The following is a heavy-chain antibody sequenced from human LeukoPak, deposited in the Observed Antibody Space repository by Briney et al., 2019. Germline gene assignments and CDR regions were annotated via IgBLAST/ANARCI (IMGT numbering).Heavy chain of an antibody. J-gene: IGHJ4*02. Sequence: RASVKVSCKASGYTFTGYYMHWVRQAPGQGLEWMGWINPNSGGTNYAQKFQGRVTMTRDTSISTAYMELSRLRSDDTAVYYYARVIKISGYYYSGTGGFDYWGQGTLVTVSS. CDR3: ARVIKISGYYYSGTGGFDY. CDR2: INPNSGGT. CDR1: GYTFTGYY. D-gene: IGHD3-22*01. V-gene: IGHV1-2*02.